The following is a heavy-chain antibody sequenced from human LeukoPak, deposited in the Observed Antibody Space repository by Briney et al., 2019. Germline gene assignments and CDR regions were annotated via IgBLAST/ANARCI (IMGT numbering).Heavy chain of an antibody. Sequence: PSETLSLTCTVSGGSISSYYWSWIRQPPRKGLEWIGYIYYSGSTNYNPSLNSRVTISVDTSKNQFSLKLGSVTAADTAVYYCARDPLVGYCSGGSCSDAFDIWGQGTMVTVSS. CDR2: IYYSGST. D-gene: IGHD2-15*01. J-gene: IGHJ3*02. CDR1: GGSISSYY. V-gene: IGHV4-59*01. CDR3: ARDPLVGYCSGGSCSDAFDI.